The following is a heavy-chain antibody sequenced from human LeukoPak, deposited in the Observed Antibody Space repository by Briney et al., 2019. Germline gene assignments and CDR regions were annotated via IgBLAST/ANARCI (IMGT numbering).Heavy chain of an antibody. V-gene: IGHV3-30*02. J-gene: IGHJ1*01. CDR2: IRYDGSNK. CDR1: ELTFSNYG. CDR3: AKSSSSSCPQD. Sequence: PGGSLRLSCAAAELTFSNYGMHWVRQAPRKGLEWVAVIRYDGSNKHYADFVKGRFTISRDNSKNTLYLQMNSLTAEDTAMYYCAKSSSSSCPQDWGQGTLVTVSS. D-gene: IGHD2-15*01.